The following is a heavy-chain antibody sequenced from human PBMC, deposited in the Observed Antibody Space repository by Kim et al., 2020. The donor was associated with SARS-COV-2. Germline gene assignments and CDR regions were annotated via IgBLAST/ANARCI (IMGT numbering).Heavy chain of an antibody. CDR3: ARGKPLRLLEWPHIIYYYYGMDV. Sequence: SETLSLTCAVYGGSFSGYYWSWIRQPPGKGLEWIGEINHSGSTNDNPSLKSRVAISVDTSKNQFSLKLSSVTAADTAVYYCARGKPLRLLEWPHIIYYYYGMDVWGQGTTVTVSS. CDR1: GGSFSGYY. D-gene: IGHD3-3*01. V-gene: IGHV4-34*01. CDR2: INHSGST. J-gene: IGHJ6*02.